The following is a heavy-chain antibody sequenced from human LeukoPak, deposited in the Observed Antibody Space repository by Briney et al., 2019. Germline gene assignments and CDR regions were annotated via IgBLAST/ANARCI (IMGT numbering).Heavy chain of an antibody. J-gene: IGHJ4*02. CDR3: ARRKNYYDSSGYYTIYYFDY. CDR2: ISSSGTTI. CDR1: GFTFSDYY. Sequence: GGSLRLSCAASGFTFSDYYMSWIWQTPGKGLEWVSYISSSGTTIYYADSVKGRFTISRDNAKNSLYLQMNSLRAEDTAVYYCARRKNYYDSSGYYTIYYFDYWGQGTLVTVSS. V-gene: IGHV3-11*01. D-gene: IGHD3-22*01.